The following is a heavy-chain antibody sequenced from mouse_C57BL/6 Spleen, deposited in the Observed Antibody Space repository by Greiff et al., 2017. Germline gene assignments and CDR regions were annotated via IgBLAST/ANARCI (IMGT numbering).Heavy chain of an antibody. J-gene: IGHJ4*01. Sequence: VQLQQSGPELVKPGASVKMSCKASGYTFTDYNMHWVKQSHGKSLEWIGYINPNNGGTSYNQKFKGKATLTVNKSSSTAYMELRSLTSEDSAVYYCARRPAYYGSSPLYAMDYWGQGTSVTVSS. CDR3: ARRPAYYGSSPLYAMDY. V-gene: IGHV1-22*01. CDR1: GYTFTDYN. D-gene: IGHD1-1*01. CDR2: INPNNGGT.